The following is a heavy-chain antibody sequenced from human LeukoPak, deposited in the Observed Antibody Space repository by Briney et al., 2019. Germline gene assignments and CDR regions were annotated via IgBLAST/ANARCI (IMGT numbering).Heavy chain of an antibody. Sequence: GGSLRLSCTVSGFNFGDFAMSWVRQAPGKGLEWLGFIRSTIYGGTTDYAASVKGRFTISRDDSKSIAYLQMNSLKTEDTSMYYCTRDYPASFDVWGQGTLVTVSS. J-gene: IGHJ3*01. CDR1: GFNFGDFA. V-gene: IGHV3-49*04. CDR2: IRSTIYGGTT. CDR3: TRDYPASFDV.